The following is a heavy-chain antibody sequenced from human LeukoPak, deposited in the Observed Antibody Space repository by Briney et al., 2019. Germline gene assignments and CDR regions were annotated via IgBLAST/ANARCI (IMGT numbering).Heavy chain of an antibody. CDR2: IIPIFGTA. D-gene: IGHD2-2*02. CDR3: ARDSHGVVVVPAAINAFDI. CDR1: GGTFSSYA. J-gene: IGHJ3*02. Sequence: GASVKVSCKASGGTFSSYAISWVRQAPGQGLEWMGGIIPIFGTANYAQKFQGRVTITADESTSTAYMELSSLRSEDTAVYYCARDSHGVVVVPAAINAFDIWGQGTMVTVSS. V-gene: IGHV1-69*13.